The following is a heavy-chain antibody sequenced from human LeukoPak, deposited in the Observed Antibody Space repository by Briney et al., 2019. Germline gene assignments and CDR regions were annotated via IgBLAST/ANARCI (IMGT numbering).Heavy chain of an antibody. J-gene: IGHJ4*02. V-gene: IGHV3-30-3*01. D-gene: IGHD1-26*01. CDR2: ISYDGSNK. Sequence: GRSLRLSCAASGFTFSSYAMHWVRQAPGKRLEWVAVISYDGSNKYYADSVKGRFTISRDNSKNTPYLQMNSLRAEDTAVYYCARDAHSGSYGGPLGYWGQGTLVTVSS. CDR1: GFTFSSYA. CDR3: ARDAHSGSYGGPLGY.